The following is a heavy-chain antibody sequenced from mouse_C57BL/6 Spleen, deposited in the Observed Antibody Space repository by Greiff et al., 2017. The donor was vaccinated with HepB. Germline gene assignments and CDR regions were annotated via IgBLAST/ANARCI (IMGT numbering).Heavy chain of an antibody. V-gene: IGHV1-64*01. D-gene: IGHD2-4*01. Sequence: VQLQQPGAELVKPGASVKLSCKASGYTFTSYWMHWVKQRPGQGLEWIGMIHPNSCSTNYNEKFKSKATLTVDKSSSTAYMQLSSLTSEDSAVYYCARADDYDAWFAYWGQGTLVTVSA. J-gene: IGHJ3*01. CDR3: ARADDYDAWFAY. CDR2: IHPNSCST. CDR1: GYTFTSYW.